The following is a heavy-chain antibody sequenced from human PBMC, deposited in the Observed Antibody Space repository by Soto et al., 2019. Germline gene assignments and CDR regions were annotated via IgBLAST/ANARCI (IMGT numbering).Heavy chain of an antibody. Sequence: GGSLRLSCAASGFTFSTCAMTWVRQTPGKGLEWVLCISGSGDTTYYADSVRGRFTISRDTSKNTVYLQMNSLRADDTAVYYCAKGHPGGSCYSGLDCWGQGTLVTVSS. CDR1: GFTFSTCA. V-gene: IGHV3-23*01. D-gene: IGHD2-15*01. CDR3: AKGHPGGSCYSGLDC. CDR2: ISGSGDTT. J-gene: IGHJ4*02.